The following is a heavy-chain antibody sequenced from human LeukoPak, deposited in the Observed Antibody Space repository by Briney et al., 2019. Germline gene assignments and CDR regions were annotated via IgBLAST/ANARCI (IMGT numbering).Heavy chain of an antibody. CDR3: ARGFYSPHY. Sequence: PSGTLSLTCAVSGGSISSSNWWSWVRQPPGKGLEWIGYTYYSGRTYYNPSLKSRITISVDTSKNQFSLKLSSVTAADTAVYYCARGFYSPHYWGQGTLVSVSS. D-gene: IGHD4-11*01. V-gene: IGHV4-4*02. J-gene: IGHJ4*02. CDR2: TYYSGRT. CDR1: GGSISSSNW.